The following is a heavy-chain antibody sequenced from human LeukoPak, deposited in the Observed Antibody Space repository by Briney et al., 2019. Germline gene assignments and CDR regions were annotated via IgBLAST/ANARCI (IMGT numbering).Heavy chain of an antibody. V-gene: IGHV3-73*01. D-gene: IGHD3-22*01. Sequence: PGGSLRLSCAASGFTFSGSAMHWVRQASGKGLEWVGRIRSKANGYATAYAAAVKGRFTISRDDSKNTAYLQMNSLKTEDTAVYYCTRHGPDHYYDSSGYYYAGPDIWGQGTMVTVSS. CDR3: TRHGPDHYYDSSGYYYAGPDI. CDR1: GFTFSGSA. J-gene: IGHJ3*02. CDR2: IRSKANGYAT.